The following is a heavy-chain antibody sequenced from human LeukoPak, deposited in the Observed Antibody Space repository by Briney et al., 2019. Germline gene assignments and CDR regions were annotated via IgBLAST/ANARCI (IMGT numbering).Heavy chain of an antibody. CDR1: GFTVSSYY. Sequence: PGGSLRLSCVASGFTVSSYYVSWVRQAPGKGLEWVSVIYSGGSTYYADSVEGRFTISRDNSKNTLYLQMNSLRAEDTAVYYCAKERVVTAIKLSRYYMDVWGKGTTVTVSS. J-gene: IGHJ6*03. D-gene: IGHD2-21*02. V-gene: IGHV3-53*05. CDR3: AKERVVTAIKLSRYYMDV. CDR2: IYSGGST.